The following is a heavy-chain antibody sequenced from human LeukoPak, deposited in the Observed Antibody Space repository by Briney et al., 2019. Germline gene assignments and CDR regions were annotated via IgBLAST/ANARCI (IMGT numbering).Heavy chain of an antibody. CDR1: GFTFDDYG. J-gene: IGHJ4*02. CDR3: AKRSNSGWNLDY. D-gene: IGHD6-19*01. Sequence: GGSLRLSCAASGFTFDDYGMSWVRQAPGKGLEWVSGINWSGGRTGYADSVKGRFTISRDNAKNSLHLQMNSLRAEDTALYYCAKRSNSGWNLDYWGQGTLVTVSS. CDR2: INWSGGRT. V-gene: IGHV3-20*04.